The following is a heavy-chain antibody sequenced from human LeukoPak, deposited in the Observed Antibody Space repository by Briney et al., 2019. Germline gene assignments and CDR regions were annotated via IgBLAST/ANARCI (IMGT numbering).Heavy chain of an antibody. CDR2: VYYTGST. CDR3: AREGNTWYPFDY. CDR1: GDFISGYH. V-gene: IGHV4-59*12. J-gene: IGHJ4*02. Sequence: SETLSLTCNISGDFISGYHWSWIRQPPGKGLEWIGYVYYTGSTNYNPSLKSRVTISIDTSKIQFSLKLRSVTAADTAVYYCAREGNTWYPFDYWGQGTLVTVSP. D-gene: IGHD6-13*01.